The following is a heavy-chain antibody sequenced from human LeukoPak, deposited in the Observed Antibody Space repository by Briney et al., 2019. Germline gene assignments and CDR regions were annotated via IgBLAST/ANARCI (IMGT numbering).Heavy chain of an antibody. Sequence: ASVKVSCKASGYTFTGHYIHWVRQAPGQGLEWMGIINPSGGSTSYAQKFQGRVTMTRDMSTSTVYMELSSLRSEDTAVYYCARDAGAVADRSPHDYWGQGTLVTVSS. D-gene: IGHD6-13*01. CDR1: GYTFTGHY. V-gene: IGHV1-46*01. CDR2: INPSGGST. J-gene: IGHJ4*02. CDR3: ARDAGAVADRSPHDY.